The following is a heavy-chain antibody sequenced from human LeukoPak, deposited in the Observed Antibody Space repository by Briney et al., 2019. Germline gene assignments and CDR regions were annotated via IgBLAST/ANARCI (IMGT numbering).Heavy chain of an antibody. CDR2: ISYDGSNK. Sequence: PGRSLRLSCAASGFTFSSYGMHWVRQAPGKGLEWVAVISYDGSNKYYADSVKGRFTISRDNSKNTLYLQMNSLRTEDSAMYYCARSNSGVDFYGMDVWGRGTTVNVS. CDR1: GFTFSSYG. CDR3: ARSNSGVDFYGMDV. J-gene: IGHJ6*02. V-gene: IGHV3-30*03. D-gene: IGHD1-26*01.